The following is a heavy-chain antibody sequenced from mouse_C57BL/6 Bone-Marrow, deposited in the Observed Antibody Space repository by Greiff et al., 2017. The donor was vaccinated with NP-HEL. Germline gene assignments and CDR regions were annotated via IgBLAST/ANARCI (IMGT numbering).Heavy chain of an antibody. D-gene: IGHD1-1*01. CDR2: IWSGGST. CDR1: GFSLTSYG. CDR3: ARNNYYGSSWFAY. V-gene: IGHV2-2*01. Sequence: VKLVESGPGLVQPSQSLSITCTVSGFSLTSYGVHWVRQSPGKGLEWLGVIWSGGSTDYNAAFISRLSISKDNSKSQVFFKMNSLQADDTAVYYCARNNYYGSSWFAYWGQGTLVTVSA. J-gene: IGHJ3*01.